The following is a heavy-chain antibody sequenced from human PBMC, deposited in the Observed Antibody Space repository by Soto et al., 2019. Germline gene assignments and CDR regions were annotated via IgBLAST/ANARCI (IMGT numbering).Heavy chain of an antibody. J-gene: IGHJ3*02. CDR3: ARLMHYSHPGGSSHSGFDM. CDR1: GYTFTDYF. Sequence: ASVKVSCKASGYTFTDYFIHWVRQAPGQGLEWIGWINPYSGGADLSQKFQGRVTMTRDTSISTAYMEVSSLRSDDTAVFYCARLMHYSHPGGSSHSGFDMWGQGTLVTVSS. D-gene: IGHD2-8*02. CDR2: INPYSGGA. V-gene: IGHV1-2*02.